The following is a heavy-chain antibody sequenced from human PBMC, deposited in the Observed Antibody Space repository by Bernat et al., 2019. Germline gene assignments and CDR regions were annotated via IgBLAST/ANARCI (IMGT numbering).Heavy chain of an antibody. CDR1: GDTVSSNNAA. D-gene: IGHD3-22*01. Sequence: QIQLHQSGPGLLRPSQILSLTCAISGDTVSSNNAAWGWIRQSPSRGLEWLGRTYYRSQWHYDYAASVKSRITVNPDTSKNQFSLQLRSVTPDDTAIYYCTRTRSGANGGDYWGQGTLVTVSS. J-gene: IGHJ4*02. V-gene: IGHV6-1*01. CDR3: TRTRSGANGGDY. CDR2: TYYRSQWHY.